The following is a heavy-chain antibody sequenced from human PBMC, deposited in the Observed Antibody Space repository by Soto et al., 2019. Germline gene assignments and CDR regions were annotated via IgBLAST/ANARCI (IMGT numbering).Heavy chain of an antibody. Sequence: EVQLLESGGGLVQPGGSLRLSCAASGFTFSSYAMSWVRQAPGKGLEWVSAISGSGGSTYYADSVKGRFTISRDNSKNTLDPQMNSLRAEATAVYYCASRSSGWYFDYWGQGTLVTVSS. J-gene: IGHJ4*02. V-gene: IGHV3-23*01. CDR3: ASRSSGWYFDY. D-gene: IGHD6-19*01. CDR1: GFTFSSYA. CDR2: ISGSGGST.